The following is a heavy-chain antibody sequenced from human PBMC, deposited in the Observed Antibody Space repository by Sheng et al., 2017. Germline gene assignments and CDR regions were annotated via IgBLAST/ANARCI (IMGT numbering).Heavy chain of an antibody. Sequence: QVQLVESGGGVVQPGRSLRLSCAASGFTFSSYAMHWVRQAPGKGLEWVAVISYDGSNKYYADSVKGRFTISRDNSKNTLYLQMNSLRAEDTAVYYCARELCGGDCRPSYDAFDIWGQG. J-gene: IGHJ3*02. CDR3: ARELCGGDCRPSYDAFDI. D-gene: IGHD2-21*01. CDR2: ISYDGSNK. V-gene: IGHV3-30*01. CDR1: GFTFSSYA.